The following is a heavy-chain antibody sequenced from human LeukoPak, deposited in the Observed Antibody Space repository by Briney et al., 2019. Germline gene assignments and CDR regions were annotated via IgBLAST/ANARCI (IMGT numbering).Heavy chain of an antibody. V-gene: IGHV4-38-2*02. J-gene: IGHJ4*02. CDR1: GYSINDGYY. CDR2: IYRSGRT. CDR3: ARDRRWPPSRVTTTYYFDY. D-gene: IGHD4-17*01. Sequence: PSETLSLTCTVSGYSINDGYYWGWIRQPPGKGLQWIGSIYRSGRTYCNPSLKRRVTISVDTSKSQFSLKLSSVTAADTAVYYCARDRRWPPSRVTTTYYFDYWGQGTLVTVSS.